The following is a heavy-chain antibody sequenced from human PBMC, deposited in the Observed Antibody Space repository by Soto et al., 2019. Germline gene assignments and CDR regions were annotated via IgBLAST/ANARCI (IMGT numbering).Heavy chain of an antibody. D-gene: IGHD2-8*02. CDR1: GFSLSTSGVG. CDR3: AHYFYILVDDAFDI. V-gene: IGHV2-5*02. Sequence: QITLKETGPTLVKPTQTLTLTCTFSGFSLSTSGVGVGWIRQPPGKALEWLALIYWDDDKRYSPSLKSRLTITKDTSKNQVVITMTNMDPVDTATYYCAHYFYILVDDAFDIWGQGTMVTVSS. J-gene: IGHJ3*02. CDR2: IYWDDDK.